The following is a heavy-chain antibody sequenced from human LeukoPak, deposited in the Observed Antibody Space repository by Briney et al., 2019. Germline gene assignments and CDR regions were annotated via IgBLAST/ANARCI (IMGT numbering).Heavy chain of an antibody. J-gene: IGHJ6*02. D-gene: IGHD3-10*01. CDR2: IYPGDSDT. CDR3: ARHFTYGSGSYYYGMDV. V-gene: IGHV5-51*01. Sequence: GESLKISCKGSGYSFTSYWIGWVRQMPGKGLEWMGIIYPGDSDTRYSPSFQGQVTISADKSISTAYLQWSSLKASDTAMYYCARHFTYGSGSYYYGMDVWGQGTTVTVSS. CDR1: GYSFTSYW.